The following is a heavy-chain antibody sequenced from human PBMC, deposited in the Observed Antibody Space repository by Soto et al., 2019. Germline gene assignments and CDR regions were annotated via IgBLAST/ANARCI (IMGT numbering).Heavy chain of an antibody. CDR2: IYYSGST. Sequence: SETLSLTCTVSGGSISSYYWSWIRQPPGKGLEWIGYIYYSGSTNYNPSLKSRVTISVDTSKNQFSLKLSSVTAADTAVYYCARAKAPLYSSSWYWFAPWGHGTLVT. D-gene: IGHD6-13*01. CDR1: GGSISSYY. V-gene: IGHV4-59*08. J-gene: IGHJ5*02. CDR3: ARAKAPLYSSSWYWFAP.